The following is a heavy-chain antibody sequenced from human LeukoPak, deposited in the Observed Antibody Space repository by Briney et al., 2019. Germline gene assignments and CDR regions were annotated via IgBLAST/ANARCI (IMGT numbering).Heavy chain of an antibody. CDR1: GFTFNTYS. Sequence: PGGSLRLSCATSGFTFNTYSMNWVRQAPGKGLEWVSSVSSDSSYISYGNSMKGRFTISRDNTRNSIYLQMNSLRVEDTAVYYCARGLGSFAYSDAFDLWGPGTLVTVSS. V-gene: IGHV3-21*01. CDR3: ARGLGSFAYSDAFDL. J-gene: IGHJ3*01. CDR2: VSSDSSYI. D-gene: IGHD3-16*01.